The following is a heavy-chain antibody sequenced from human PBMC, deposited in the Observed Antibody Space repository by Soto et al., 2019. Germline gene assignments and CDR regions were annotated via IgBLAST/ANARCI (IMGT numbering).Heavy chain of an antibody. V-gene: IGHV3-21*01. Sequence: GVLRLSCAASGFTFSSYSMNWVRQAPGKGLEWVSSISSSSSYIYYADSVKGRFTISRDNAKNSLYLQMNSLRAEDTAVYYCARDGLLWFGELLDFDYWGQGTLVTVSS. CDR2: ISSSSSYI. CDR3: ARDGLLWFGELLDFDY. D-gene: IGHD3-10*01. CDR1: GFTFSSYS. J-gene: IGHJ4*02.